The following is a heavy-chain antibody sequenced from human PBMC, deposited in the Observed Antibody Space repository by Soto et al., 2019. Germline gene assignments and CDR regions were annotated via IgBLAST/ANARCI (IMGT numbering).Heavy chain of an antibody. CDR2: ISGSGGST. V-gene: IGHV3-23*01. D-gene: IGHD1-7*01. CDR3: SKRATGTTFDY. CDR1: GFTFSSYA. J-gene: IGHJ4*02. Sequence: EVQLLESGGGLVQPGGSLRLSCAASGFTFSSYAMSWVRQAPGKGLEWVSVISGSGGSTYYADSVRSRFTISSHNPKNTLYLQMNSLRADDSPVYYCSKRATGTTFDYWGQGTLATVSS.